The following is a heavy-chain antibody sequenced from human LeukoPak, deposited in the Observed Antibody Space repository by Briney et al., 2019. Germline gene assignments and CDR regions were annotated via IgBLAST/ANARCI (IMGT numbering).Heavy chain of an antibody. Sequence: TSETLSLTCAVYGGSFSDYYWTWIRQPPGKGLEWIGEINHSGSPNNNPSLKSRVSISFDTSKNQFSLKLTSVTAADTAVYYCGSRRTAMFGVIKGPIDYWGQGTLVTVSS. CDR3: GSRRTAMFGVIKGPIDY. CDR2: INHSGSP. V-gene: IGHV4-34*01. D-gene: IGHD3-3*01. CDR1: GGSFSDYY. J-gene: IGHJ4*02.